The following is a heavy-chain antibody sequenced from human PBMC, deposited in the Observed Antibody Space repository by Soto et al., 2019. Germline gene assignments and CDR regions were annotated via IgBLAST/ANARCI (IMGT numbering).Heavy chain of an antibody. Sequence: SETLSLTCTVSGGSISSGGYYWSWIRQHPGKGLEWIGYIYYSGSTYYNPSLRSRVTISVDTSKNQFSLKLSSVTAADTAVYYCARDAKWLLPPTDYGMDVWGQGTTVTVSS. CDR2: IYYSGST. D-gene: IGHD3-22*01. CDR3: ARDAKWLLPPTDYGMDV. V-gene: IGHV4-31*03. J-gene: IGHJ6*02. CDR1: GGSISSGGYY.